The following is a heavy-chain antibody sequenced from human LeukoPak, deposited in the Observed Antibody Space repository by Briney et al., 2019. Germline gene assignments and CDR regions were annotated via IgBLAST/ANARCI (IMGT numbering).Heavy chain of an antibody. D-gene: IGHD3-22*01. CDR1: GYTFTSYG. Sequence: ASVKVSCKASGYTFTSYGISWVRQAPGQGLEWMGGIIPIFGTANYAQKFQGRVTITADESTSTAYMELSSLRSEDTAVYYCARANSDSSGYLYWGQGTLVTVSS. V-gene: IGHV1-69*13. J-gene: IGHJ4*02. CDR3: ARANSDSSGYLY. CDR2: IIPIFGTA.